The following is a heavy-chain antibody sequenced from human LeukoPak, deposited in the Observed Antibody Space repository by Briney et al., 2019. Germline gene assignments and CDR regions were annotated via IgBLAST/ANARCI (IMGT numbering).Heavy chain of an antibody. J-gene: IGHJ6*03. CDR3: ARDSADFGVVIYYYMDV. CDR1: GFTFSSYE. Sequence: GGSLRLSCAASGFTFSSYEMNWVRQAPGKGLEWVSYISSSGSTIYYADSVKGRFTISRDNAKNSLYLQMNSLRAEDTAVYYCARDSADFGVVIYYYMDVWGKGTTVTVSS. D-gene: IGHD3-3*01. V-gene: IGHV3-48*03. CDR2: ISSSGSTI.